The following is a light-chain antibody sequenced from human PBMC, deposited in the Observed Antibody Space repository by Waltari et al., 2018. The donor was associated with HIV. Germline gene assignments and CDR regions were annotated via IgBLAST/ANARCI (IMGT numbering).Light chain of an antibody. V-gene: IGKV4-1*01. CDR1: RTILFSSDNRNC. J-gene: IGKJ4*01. Sequence: DIVMTQSPNSLAVSLGERATINCRSSRTILFSSDNRNCLASYQQKPGQSPKLLIYWASTRASGVPDRFSGSGSGTNFSLTISTLQTDDVALYYCQQYYSLGPTFGGGTKVEIK. CDR3: QQYYSLGPT. CDR2: WAS.